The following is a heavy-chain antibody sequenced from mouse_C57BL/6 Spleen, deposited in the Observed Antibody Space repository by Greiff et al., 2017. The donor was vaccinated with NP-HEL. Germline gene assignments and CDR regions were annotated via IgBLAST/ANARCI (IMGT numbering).Heavy chain of an antibody. CDR2: IWGVGST. CDR3: ATGDSSGPFAY. J-gene: IGHJ3*01. D-gene: IGHD3-2*02. CDR1: GFSFTSYG. V-gene: IGHV2-6*01. Sequence: VQLVESGPGLVAPSQSLSITCTVSGFSFTSYGVDWVRQSPGKGLEWLGVIWGVGSTNYNSALKSRLSISKDNSTSQVFLKMNSLQTDDTAMYYCATGDSSGPFAYWGQGTLVTVSA.